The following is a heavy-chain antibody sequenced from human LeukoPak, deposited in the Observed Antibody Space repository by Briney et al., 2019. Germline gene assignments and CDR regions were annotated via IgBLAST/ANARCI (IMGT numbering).Heavy chain of an antibody. CDR1: DFTFSDYA. CDR3: AKGKTHYYGPGDS. CDR2: ISGSGGSP. Sequence: GGSLRLSCAASDFTFSDYAMSWVRHAPGKGLEWVSGISGSGGSPFYSDSVKGRFIISRDNCQNTVYLQMNSLRAEDTALYYCAKGKTHYYGPGDSWGQGTLVTVSS. D-gene: IGHD3-10*01. V-gene: IGHV3-23*01. J-gene: IGHJ4*02.